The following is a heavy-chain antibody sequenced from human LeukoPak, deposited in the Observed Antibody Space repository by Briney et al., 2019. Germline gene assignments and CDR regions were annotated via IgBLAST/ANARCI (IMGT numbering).Heavy chain of an antibody. CDR1: GFSFSNYS. V-gene: IGHV3-48*02. Sequence: GGSLRLSCVASGFSFSNYSMNWLRQAPGKGLEWVSYISNISSSNVIPYANSVKGRFTISRDNAKNSLYLQMNSLRDEDTAVYYCAQKSNSDWFIDYWGQGTLVTVSS. J-gene: IGHJ4*02. CDR2: ISNISSSNVI. CDR3: AQKSNSDWFIDY. D-gene: IGHD3-9*01.